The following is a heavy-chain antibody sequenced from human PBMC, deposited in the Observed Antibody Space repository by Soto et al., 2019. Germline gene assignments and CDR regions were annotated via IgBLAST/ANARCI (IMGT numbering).Heavy chain of an antibody. V-gene: IGHV5-51*01. Sequence: PGESLKISCKGSGYSFTSYWIGWVRQMPGKGLEWMGIIYPGDSDTRYSPSFQGQVTISADKSISTAYLQWSSLKASDTAMYYCARKEGLDYYNSSVYYYYVYYGMDVWGQGTRVTVSS. CDR1: GYSFTSYW. J-gene: IGHJ6*02. CDR2: IYPGDSDT. D-gene: IGHD3-22*01. CDR3: ARKEGLDYYNSSVYYYYVYYGMDV.